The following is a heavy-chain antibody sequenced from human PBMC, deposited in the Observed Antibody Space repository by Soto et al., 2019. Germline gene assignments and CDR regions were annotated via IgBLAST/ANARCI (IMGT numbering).Heavy chain of an antibody. J-gene: IGHJ4*02. D-gene: IGHD1-26*01. CDR3: ARRGGSSPFDY. CDR1: GGSISSSSYY. CDR2: IYYSGST. Sequence: LQLQESGPGLVKPSETLSLTCTVSGGSISSSSYYWGWIRQSPGKGLEWIGNIYYSGSTYYNPSLKSRVTISVDTSKNQFSLKLSSVTAADTAVYYCARRGGSSPFDYWGQGTLVTVSS. V-gene: IGHV4-39*01.